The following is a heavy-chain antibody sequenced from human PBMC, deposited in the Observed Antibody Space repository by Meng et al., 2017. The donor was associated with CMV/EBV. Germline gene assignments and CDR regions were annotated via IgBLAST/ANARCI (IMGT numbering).Heavy chain of an antibody. J-gene: IGHJ6*02. CDR3: ARDYRITIGPFYYYNDMDV. CDR1: GFIVSSNY. V-gene: IGHV3-53*01. CDR2: IHSGGST. D-gene: IGHD3-9*01. Sequence: SLMTSCVSSGFIVSSNYMSLVRQAPGKGLEWVSVIHSGGSTYYADSVKGRFTISRDNSKNTLYLQMKSLRAEDTAVYYCARDYRITIGPFYYYNDMDVWGQGTTVTVSS.